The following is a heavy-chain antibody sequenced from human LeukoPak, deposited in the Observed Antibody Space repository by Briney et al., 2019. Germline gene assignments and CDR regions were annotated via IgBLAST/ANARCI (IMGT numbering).Heavy chain of an antibody. Sequence: ASVNVSCKASGYTFTSYDINWVRQATGQGLEWMGWMNPNSGNTGYAQKFQGRVTMTRNTSISTAYMELSSLRSEDTAVYYCAREGRVAAAGKYYYYYGMDVWGQGTTVTVSS. V-gene: IGHV1-8*01. J-gene: IGHJ6*02. CDR2: MNPNSGNT. D-gene: IGHD6-13*01. CDR1: GYTFTSYD. CDR3: AREGRVAAAGKYYYYYGMDV.